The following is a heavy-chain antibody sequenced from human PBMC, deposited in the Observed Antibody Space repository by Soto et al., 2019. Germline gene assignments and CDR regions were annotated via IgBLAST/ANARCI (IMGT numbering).Heavy chain of an antibody. CDR3: AKDRSAVTTWRYYYYYMDV. CDR2: ISGSGGST. Sequence: EVQLLESGGGLVQPGGSLRLSCAASGFTFSSYAMSWVRQAPGKGLEWVSAISGSGGSTYYADSVKGRFTISRDNSKNTLYLQMNSLRAEDTAVYYCAKDRSAVTTWRYYYYYMDVWGKGTTVTVSS. J-gene: IGHJ6*03. CDR1: GFTFSSYA. D-gene: IGHD4-17*01. V-gene: IGHV3-23*01.